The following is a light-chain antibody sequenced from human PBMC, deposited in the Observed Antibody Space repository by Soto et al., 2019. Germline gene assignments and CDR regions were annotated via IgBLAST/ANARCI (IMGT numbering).Light chain of an antibody. CDR3: SSYAGSSGRGV. CDR1: STDFENYNL. J-gene: IGLJ3*02. Sequence: QSVLTQPASVSGSPGQSITISCTRSSTDFENYNLVSWYQHCPDKAPKLIIYEGTKRPSEISDRFSGSESDTTASLIISRLTPEDEADYYCSSYAGSSGRGVFGGGTKLTV. CDR2: EGT. V-gene: IGLV2-23*01.